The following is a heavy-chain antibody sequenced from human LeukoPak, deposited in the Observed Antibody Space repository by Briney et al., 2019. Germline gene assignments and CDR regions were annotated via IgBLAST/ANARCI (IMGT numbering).Heavy chain of an antibody. D-gene: IGHD3-3*01. CDR2: IIPILGIA. Sequence: SVKVSCKASGGTFSSYAISWVRQAPGQGLEWMGRIIPILGIANYAQKFQGRVTITADKSTSTAYMELSSLRSDDTAVYYCARDYDFWSPLDYWGQGTLVTVSS. CDR3: ARDYDFWSPLDY. V-gene: IGHV1-69*04. CDR1: GGTFSSYA. J-gene: IGHJ4*02.